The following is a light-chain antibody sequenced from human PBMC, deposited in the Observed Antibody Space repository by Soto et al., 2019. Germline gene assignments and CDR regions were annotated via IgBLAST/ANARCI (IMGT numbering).Light chain of an antibody. CDR1: SSNIGGNS. J-gene: IGLJ1*01. CDR3: SLYSSNGSLI. V-gene: IGLV1-51*01. CDR2: DVN. Sequence: QSVMTQPPSVSAAPGQKVTISCSGSSSNIGGNSVSWYQQLPGTAPKLIIYDVNNRPSGAPDRFSGSTSGNTASLTISGLQAEDETDYFCSLYSSNGSLIFGPGTKLTVL.